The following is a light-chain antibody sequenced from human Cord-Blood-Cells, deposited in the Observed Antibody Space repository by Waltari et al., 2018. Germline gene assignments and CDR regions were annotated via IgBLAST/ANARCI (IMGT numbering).Light chain of an antibody. CDR3: NSRDSSGNHWV. CDR2: GKN. CDR1: SLRSYY. V-gene: IGLV3-19*01. J-gene: IGLJ3*02. Sequence: SSELTQDPAVSVALGQTVRITCQGDSLRSYYASWYQQKPGQAPVLVLYGKNNRPSGIPDRFSGSSAGNTASLTITGAQAEDEADYYCNSRDSSGNHWVFGGGTKLPVL.